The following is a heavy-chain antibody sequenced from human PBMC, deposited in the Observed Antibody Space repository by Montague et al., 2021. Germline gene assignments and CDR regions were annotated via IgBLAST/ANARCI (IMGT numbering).Heavy chain of an antibody. Sequence: SETLSLTCAVSGGSISSINWWCCVRQPPGKGLEWIGEILHTGSTNYNPSLQSRVTISVDKTKNQFSLKLSSVTAADTAVDYCARDNGYCNITSCSPLTYWGQGTLVTVSS. CDR1: GGSISSINW. CDR3: ARDNGYCNITSCSPLTY. J-gene: IGHJ4*02. D-gene: IGHD2-2*03. CDR2: ILHTGST. V-gene: IGHV4-4*02.